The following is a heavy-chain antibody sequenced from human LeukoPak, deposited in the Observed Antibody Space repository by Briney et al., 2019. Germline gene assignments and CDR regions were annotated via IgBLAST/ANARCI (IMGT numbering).Heavy chain of an antibody. V-gene: IGHV4-39*07. Sequence: SETLSLTCTVSGGSISSSSYYWSWIRQPPGKGLEWIGEINHSGSTNYNPSLKSRVTISVDTSKNQFSLKLSSVTAADTAVYYCARDPRYCSSTSCYARTWFDPWGQGTLVTVSS. CDR2: INHSGST. CDR1: GGSISSSSYY. D-gene: IGHD2-2*01. CDR3: ARDPRYCSSTSCYARTWFDP. J-gene: IGHJ5*02.